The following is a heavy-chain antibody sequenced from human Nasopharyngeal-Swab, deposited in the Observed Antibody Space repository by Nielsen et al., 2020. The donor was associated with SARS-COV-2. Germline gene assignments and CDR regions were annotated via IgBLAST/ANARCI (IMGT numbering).Heavy chain of an antibody. V-gene: IGHV1-24*01. CDR1: GNTFRELS. CDR3: AKGSSGSFTFQFDS. J-gene: IGHJ4*02. Sequence: ASVKVSCKVSGNTFRELSIHWVRQVPGGGLEWMGGFFPEYGRTAYAQNFQDRAMMTEDSSSATAYLYLDSLTSADTAVYFCAKGSSGSFTFQFDSWGQGTLISVSS. D-gene: IGHD1-26*01. CDR2: FFPEYGRT.